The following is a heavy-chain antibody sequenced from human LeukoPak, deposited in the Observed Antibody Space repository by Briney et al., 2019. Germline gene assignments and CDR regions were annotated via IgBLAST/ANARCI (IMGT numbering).Heavy chain of an antibody. J-gene: IGHJ4*02. D-gene: IGHD5-18*01. CDR1: GGSFRGYY. CDR2: INHSGST. CDR3: ARSGKIQLWSTGVNY. V-gene: IGHV4-34*01. Sequence: SETLSLTCAVYGGSFRGYYWSWIRQPPGKGLEWIGEINHSGSTNYNPSLKSRVTISVDTSKNQFSLKLSSVTAADTAVYYCARSGKIQLWSTGVNYWGQGTLVTVSS.